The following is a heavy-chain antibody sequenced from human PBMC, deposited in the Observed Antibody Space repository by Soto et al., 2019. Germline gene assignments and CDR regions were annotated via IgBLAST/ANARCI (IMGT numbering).Heavy chain of an antibody. CDR2: ISAYNGNT. D-gene: IGHD3-22*01. V-gene: IGHV1-18*01. CDR3: ASDYYYDSSGYYPRWVY. Sequence: ASVKVSCKASGYTFTSYGISWVRQAPGQGLEWMGWISAYNGNTNYAQKLQGRVTMTTDTSTSTAYMELRSLRSDDTAVYYCASDYYYDSSGYYPRWVYWGQGTLVTVSS. CDR1: GYTFTSYG. J-gene: IGHJ4*02.